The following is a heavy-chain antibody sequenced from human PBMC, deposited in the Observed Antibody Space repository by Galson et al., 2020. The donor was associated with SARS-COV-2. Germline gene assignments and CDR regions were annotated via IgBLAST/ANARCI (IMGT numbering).Heavy chain of an antibody. CDR2: IHRSGST. CDR3: ARQVVAKTYYCDY. V-gene: IGHV4-38-2*02. J-gene: IGHJ4*02. Sequence: ASETLSLTCSVSGYSINSGYSWLWIRQSPERGLEWIANIHRSGSTYYNPSLKSRATISVDPAKNQFSLRLNSMTAADTAVYYRARQVVAKTYYCDYWGRGILVTVSS. CDR1: GYSINSGYS. D-gene: IGHD2-15*01.